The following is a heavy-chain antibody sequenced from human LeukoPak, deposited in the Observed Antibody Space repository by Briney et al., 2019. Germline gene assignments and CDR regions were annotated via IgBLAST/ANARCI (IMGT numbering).Heavy chain of an antibody. D-gene: IGHD5-24*01. CDR2: ISSSSSTI. CDR1: GFTFNNYV. J-gene: IGHJ4*02. Sequence: GGSLRLSCAASGFTFNNYVMTWVRQAPGKGLEWVSYISSSSSTIYYADSVKGRFTISRDNSKNTLYLQMNSLRAEDTAVYYRAKSGYNRFDYWGQGTLVTVSS. CDR3: AKSGYNRFDY. V-gene: IGHV3-48*01.